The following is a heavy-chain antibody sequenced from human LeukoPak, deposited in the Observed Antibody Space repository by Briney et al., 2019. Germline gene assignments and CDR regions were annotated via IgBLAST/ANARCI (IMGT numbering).Heavy chain of an antibody. J-gene: IGHJ4*02. CDR1: AFTFSTYW. CDR2: INGDESST. Sequence: PGGSLRLSCAASAFTFSTYWMHWVRQAPGRGLEWVSRINGDESSTNYADSVKGRFTISRDNAKNSLYLQMNSLRAEDTAVYYCAREDTLEYSSSSYLDYWGQGTLVTVSS. D-gene: IGHD6-6*01. V-gene: IGHV3-74*01. CDR3: AREDTLEYSSSSYLDY.